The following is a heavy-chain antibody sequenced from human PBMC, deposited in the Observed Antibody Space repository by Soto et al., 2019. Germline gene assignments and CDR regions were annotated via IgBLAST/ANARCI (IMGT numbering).Heavy chain of an antibody. CDR1: GGTFSSYA. CDR2: IIPIFGTA. J-gene: IGHJ4*02. CDR3: ARDLKGSGWYWVLNY. V-gene: IGHV1-69*01. D-gene: IGHD6-19*01. Sequence: QVQLVQSGAEVKKPGSSVKVSCKASGGTFSSYAISWVLQAPGQGLEWMGGIIPIFGTANYAQKFQGRVTITADESTSTAYMELSRLRSEDTAVYYCARDLKGSGWYWVLNYWGQGTLVTVSS.